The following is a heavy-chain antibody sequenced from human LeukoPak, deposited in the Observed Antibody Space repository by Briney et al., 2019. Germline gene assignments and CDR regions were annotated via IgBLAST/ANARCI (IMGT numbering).Heavy chain of an antibody. CDR3: AASRGLISYYYYGMDV. CDR1: GGSFSGYY. V-gene: IGHV4-34*01. Sequence: SETLSLTCAVYGGSFSGYYWSWIRQPPGKGLEWIGEINHSGSTNYNPSLKSRVTISVDTSKNQFSLKLSSVTAADTAVYYCAASRGLISYYYYGMDVWGQGTTVTVSS. J-gene: IGHJ6*02. CDR2: INHSGST. D-gene: IGHD3-10*01.